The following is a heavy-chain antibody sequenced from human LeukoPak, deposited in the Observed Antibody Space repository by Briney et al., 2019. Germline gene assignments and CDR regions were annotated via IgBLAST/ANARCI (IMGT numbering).Heavy chain of an antibody. CDR2: MNPNSGNT. J-gene: IGHJ4*02. D-gene: IGHD5-18*01. Sequence: ASVKVSCKASGYTFTSYAMNWVRQATGQGLEWMGWMNPNSGNTGYAQKFQGRVTITRNTSISTAYMELSSLRSEDTAVYYCARGYSYGYAPYWGRGTLVTVSS. V-gene: IGHV1-8*03. CDR1: GYTFTSYA. CDR3: ARGYSYGYAPY.